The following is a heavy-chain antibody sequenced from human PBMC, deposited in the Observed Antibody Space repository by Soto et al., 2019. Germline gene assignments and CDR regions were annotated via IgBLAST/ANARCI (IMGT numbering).Heavy chain of an antibody. CDR2: MNPNSGNT. J-gene: IGHJ3*02. V-gene: IGHV1-8*01. Sequence: GASVKVSCKASGYTFTSYDINWVRQATGQGLEWMGWMNPNSGNTGYAQKFQGRVTMNRNTSISTAYMELSSLRSEDTAVYYCARDKRYNWNDARAFDIWGQGTMVTVSS. D-gene: IGHD1-1*01. CDR3: ARDKRYNWNDARAFDI. CDR1: GYTFTSYD.